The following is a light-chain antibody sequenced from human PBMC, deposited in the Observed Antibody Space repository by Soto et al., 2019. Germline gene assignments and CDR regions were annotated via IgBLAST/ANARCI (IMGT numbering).Light chain of an antibody. CDR3: QQTYSNRFT. CDR2: AAS. J-gene: IGKJ3*01. Sequence: DIQMTQSPSSLSASVGDRVTITCRASQSISSYLNWYQQKPGKAPKLLIYAASSLQSGVPSRFSGSGSGTDFTLTISSLQPEDFATYYCQQTYSNRFTLGPGTKVDIK. V-gene: IGKV1-39*01. CDR1: QSISSY.